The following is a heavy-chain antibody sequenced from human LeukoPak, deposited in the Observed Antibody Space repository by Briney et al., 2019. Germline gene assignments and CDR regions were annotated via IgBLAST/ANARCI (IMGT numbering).Heavy chain of an antibody. CDR1: GFTFSSYA. D-gene: IGHD2-21*01. CDR2: ISGSGDDT. J-gene: IGHJ3*02. CDR3: AKNINIVVVFDAFDI. V-gene: IGHV3-23*01. Sequence: GGSLRLSCAASGFTFSSYAMNWVRQAPGKGLEWVSSISGSGDDTYYADSVKGRFTISRDNSKNTLYLQMNSLRAEDTAVYYCAKNINIVVVFDAFDIWGQGTMVTVSS.